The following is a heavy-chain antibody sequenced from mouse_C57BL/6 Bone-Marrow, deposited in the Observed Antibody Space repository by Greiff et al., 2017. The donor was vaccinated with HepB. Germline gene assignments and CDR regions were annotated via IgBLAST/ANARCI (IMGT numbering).Heavy chain of an antibody. J-gene: IGHJ4*01. CDR2: IDPEDGET. D-gene: IGHD2-4*01. Sequence: VQLQQSGAELVKPGASVKLSCTASGFNIKDYYMHWVKQRTEQGLEWIGRIDPEDGETKYALKFQGKATITADTSSNTAYLQLSSLTSEDTAVYYCARDDYYYAMDYWGQGTSVTVSS. CDR1: GFNIKDYY. CDR3: ARDDYYYAMDY. V-gene: IGHV14-2*01.